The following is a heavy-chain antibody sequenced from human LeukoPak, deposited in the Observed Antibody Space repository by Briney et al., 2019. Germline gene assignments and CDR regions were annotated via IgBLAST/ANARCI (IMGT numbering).Heavy chain of an antibody. D-gene: IGHD3-16*01. J-gene: IGHJ6*02. Sequence: PGGSLRLSCAASGFTFDDYGVHWVRQAPGKGLEWVSGISWNSDSVGYADSVKGRFTISRDNAENSLYLQMNSLRAEDTAFYYCARAGGSRYYYAMDVWGQGTTVTVSS. CDR1: GFTFDDYG. V-gene: IGHV3-9*01. CDR3: ARAGGSRYYYAMDV. CDR2: ISWNSDSV.